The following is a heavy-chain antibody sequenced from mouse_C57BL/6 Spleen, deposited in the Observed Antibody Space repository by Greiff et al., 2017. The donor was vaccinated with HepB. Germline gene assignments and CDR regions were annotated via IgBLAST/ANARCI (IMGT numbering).Heavy chain of an antibody. CDR1: GYTFTSYW. D-gene: IGHD2-3*01. J-gene: IGHJ4*01. CDR3: ARDGYYEGYAMDY. CDR2: IDPSDSYT. V-gene: IGHV1-50*01. Sequence: QVQLQQPGAELVKPGASVKLSCKASGYTFTSYWMQWVKQRPGQGLEWIGEIDPSDSYTNYNQKFKGKATLTVDTSSSTAYMQLSSLTSEDSAVYDCARDGYYEGYAMDYWGQGTSVTVSS.